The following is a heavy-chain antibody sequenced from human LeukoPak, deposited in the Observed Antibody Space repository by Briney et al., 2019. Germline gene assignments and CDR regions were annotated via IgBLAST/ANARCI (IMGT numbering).Heavy chain of an antibody. Sequence: GGSLRLSCAASGFTFSSYWMSWVRQATGKGLEWVANIKQDGSEKYYVDSVKGRFTISRDNAKNSLYMQMNSLRAEDTAVYYCAREVLPLHYGMDVWGQGTTVTVSS. D-gene: IGHD2-15*01. V-gene: IGHV3-7*03. J-gene: IGHJ6*02. CDR1: GFTFSSYW. CDR2: IKQDGSEK. CDR3: AREVLPLHYGMDV.